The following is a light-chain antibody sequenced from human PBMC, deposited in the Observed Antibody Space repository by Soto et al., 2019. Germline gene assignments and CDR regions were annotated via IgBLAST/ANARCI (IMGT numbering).Light chain of an antibody. Sequence: DIVLTQSPATLSLSPGERATLSCRASQTVSSYLLWYQQKPGQAPRLLIYDASKRPSGTPARFSGSGSETEFTLTISSLEPEDFAVYYCHHRMNWPLTFGQGTRLEIK. CDR1: QTVSSY. V-gene: IGKV3-11*01. J-gene: IGKJ5*01. CDR3: HHRMNWPLT. CDR2: DAS.